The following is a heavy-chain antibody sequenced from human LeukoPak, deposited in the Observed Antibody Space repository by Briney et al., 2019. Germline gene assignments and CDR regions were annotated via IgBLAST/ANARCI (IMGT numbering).Heavy chain of an antibody. CDR2: ISASGSNS. V-gene: IGHV3-48*03. CDR3: ARWITSQNIVFDY. J-gene: IGHJ4*02. CDR1: GFSFRNYD. Sequence: PGGSLRLSCEGTGFSFRNYDMSWVRQAPGKGLEWLSYISASGSNSYHADSVKGRFSISRDNAKNSLFLRMNSLRDEDTAMYYCARWITSQNIVFDYWGQGNLVTVSS. D-gene: IGHD1-14*01.